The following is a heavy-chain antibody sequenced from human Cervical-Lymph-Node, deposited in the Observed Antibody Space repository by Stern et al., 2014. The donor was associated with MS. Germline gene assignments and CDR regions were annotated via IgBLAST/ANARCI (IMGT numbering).Heavy chain of an antibody. CDR2: ISASGNST. J-gene: IGHJ4*02. V-gene: IGHV3-23*04. Sequence: EMQLVESGGGLAHPGRSLRLSCAASEFTFSTYAMTWVRPAPGQGLEWVATISASGNSTYFADSVKGRFTVSRDNSNNTVYLQMSNLTAEDTAIYFCAKDDGYIGFDYWGQGTPVTVSS. CDR3: AKDDGYIGFDY. D-gene: IGHD5-18*01. CDR1: EFTFSTYA.